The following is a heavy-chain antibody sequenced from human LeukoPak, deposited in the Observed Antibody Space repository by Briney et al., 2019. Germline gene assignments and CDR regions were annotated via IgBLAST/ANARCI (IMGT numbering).Heavy chain of an antibody. CDR2: IYYSGST. CDR3: ARQSSGYYYFDY. V-gene: IGHV4-31*03. J-gene: IGHJ4*02. Sequence: PSQTLSLTCTVSGGSISSGGYYWSWIRQHPGKGLEWIGYIYYSGSTYYNPSLKSRVTISVDTSKNQFSLKLSYVTAADTAVYYCARQSSGYYYFDYWGQGTLVTVSS. D-gene: IGHD3-22*01. CDR1: GGSISSGGYY.